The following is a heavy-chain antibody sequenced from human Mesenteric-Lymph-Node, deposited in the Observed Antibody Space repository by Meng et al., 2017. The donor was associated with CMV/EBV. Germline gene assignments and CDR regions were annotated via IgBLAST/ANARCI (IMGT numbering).Heavy chain of an antibody. CDR2: IYYSGST. Sequence: CTVAGGSISSGGYYWSWIRQHPGKGLEWIGYIYYSGSTYYNPSLKSRVTISVDTSKNQFSLKLSSVTAADTAVYYCARELSSGALDWGQGTLVTVSS. D-gene: IGHD2-15*01. CDR1: GGSISSGGYY. V-gene: IGHV4-31*03. CDR3: ARELSSGALD. J-gene: IGHJ4*02.